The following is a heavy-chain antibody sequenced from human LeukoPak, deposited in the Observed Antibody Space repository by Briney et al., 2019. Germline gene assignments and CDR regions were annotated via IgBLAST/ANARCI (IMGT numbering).Heavy chain of an antibody. Sequence: GGSLRLSCAASGFTFSSYAMSWVRQAPGKGLEWVSAISGSGGSTYYADSVKGRFTISRDNSKNTLYLQMNSLRAEDTAVYYCAKWSVLRFLEWLSTHYYYAMDVWGQGTTVTVSS. D-gene: IGHD3-3*01. V-gene: IGHV3-23*01. CDR2: ISGSGGST. CDR1: GFTFSSYA. CDR3: AKWSVLRFLEWLSTHYYYAMDV. J-gene: IGHJ6*02.